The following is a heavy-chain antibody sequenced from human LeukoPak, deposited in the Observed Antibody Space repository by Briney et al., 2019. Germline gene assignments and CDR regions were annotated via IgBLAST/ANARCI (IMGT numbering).Heavy chain of an antibody. CDR1: GFTFSSYS. D-gene: IGHD5-12*01. J-gene: IGHJ4*02. Sequence: GGSLRLSCAASGFTFSSYSMNWVRQAPGKGLEWVSVIYSGGSTYYADSVKGRFTISRDNSKNTLYLQMNSLRAEDTAVYYCAREAGYDSYWGQGTLVTVSS. V-gene: IGHV3-66*01. CDR3: AREAGYDSY. CDR2: IYSGGST.